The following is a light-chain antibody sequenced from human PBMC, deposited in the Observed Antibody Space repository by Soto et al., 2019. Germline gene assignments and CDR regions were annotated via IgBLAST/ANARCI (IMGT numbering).Light chain of an antibody. CDR3: QQYENLPS. CDR1: QNIDTY. V-gene: IGKV1-33*01. CDR2: DAS. J-gene: IGKJ3*01. Sequence: DIQMTQSPSSLSASVGDRVTITCRASQNIDTYLNWYQQKPGKAPKLLIYDASNLETGVPSRFSGSGSGTDFSFTISSLQPEDIATYFCQQYENLPSFGPGTKVDIK.